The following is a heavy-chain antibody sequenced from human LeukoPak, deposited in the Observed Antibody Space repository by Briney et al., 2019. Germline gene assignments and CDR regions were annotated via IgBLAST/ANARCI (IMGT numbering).Heavy chain of an antibody. Sequence: PSETLSLTCTVSGGSISSYYWSWIRQPPGKGLEWIGYIYYSGSTYYNPSLKSRVTISVDASKNQFSLKLSSVTAADTAVYYCAASSGWDYWGQGTLVTVSS. CDR1: GGSISSYY. CDR3: AASSGWDY. D-gene: IGHD6-19*01. V-gene: IGHV4-59*04. CDR2: IYYSGST. J-gene: IGHJ4*02.